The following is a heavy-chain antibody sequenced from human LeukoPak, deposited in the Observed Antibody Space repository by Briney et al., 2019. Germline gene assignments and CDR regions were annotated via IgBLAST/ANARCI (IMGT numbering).Heavy chain of an antibody. CDR3: AGLLGDSGLYWYFDL. Sequence: SETLSLTCAVYGGFFSGYYWSWIRQPPGKGLEWIGEINHSGSTNYNPSLKSRVTISVDTSKNQFSLKLSSVTAADTAVYYCAGLLGDSGLYWYFDLWGRGTLVTVSS. D-gene: IGHD3-16*01. CDR1: GGFFSGYY. V-gene: IGHV4-34*01. CDR2: INHSGST. J-gene: IGHJ2*01.